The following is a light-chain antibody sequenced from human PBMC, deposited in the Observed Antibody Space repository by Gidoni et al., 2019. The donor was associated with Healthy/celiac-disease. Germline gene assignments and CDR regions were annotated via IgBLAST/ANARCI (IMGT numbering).Light chain of an antibody. Sequence: DIVMTQSPLSLPVTPGEPASISCRSSQSLLHSNGYNYLDWYLQKPGQSPQLLIYLGSNRASGVPDRFSGSGSGTDFTLKISRVDAEDVGFYYCMQALQTALTFGGGTKVEIK. CDR2: LGS. CDR3: MQALQTALT. J-gene: IGKJ4*01. CDR1: QSLLHSNGYNY. V-gene: IGKV2-28*01.